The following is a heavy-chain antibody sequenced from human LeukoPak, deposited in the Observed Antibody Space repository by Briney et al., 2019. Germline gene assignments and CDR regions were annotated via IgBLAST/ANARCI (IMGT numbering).Heavy chain of an antibody. V-gene: IGHV3-23*01. CDR3: DYGSGSYYRPPRGC. Sequence: GGSLRLSCAASGFTFSSYAMSWVRQAPGKGLEWVSAISGSGGSTYYADSVKGRFTISRDNSKNTLYLQMNSLRAEDTAVYYCDYGSGSYYRPPRGCWGQGTLVTVSS. D-gene: IGHD3-10*01. CDR1: GFTFSSYA. CDR2: ISGSGGST. J-gene: IGHJ4*02.